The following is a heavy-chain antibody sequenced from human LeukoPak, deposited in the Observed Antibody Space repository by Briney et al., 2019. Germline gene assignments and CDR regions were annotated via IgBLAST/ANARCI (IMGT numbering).Heavy chain of an antibody. CDR1: GGTFSSYA. CDR2: IIPIFGTA. CDR3: AREDIVVVPAAIFVGAFDI. J-gene: IGHJ3*02. D-gene: IGHD2-2*02. Sequence: GASVKVSCKACGGTFSSYAISWVRQAPGQGLEWMGGIIPIFGTANYAQKFQGRVTITADESTSTAYMELSSLRSEDTAVYYCAREDIVVVPAAIFVGAFDIWGQGTMVTVSS. V-gene: IGHV1-69*13.